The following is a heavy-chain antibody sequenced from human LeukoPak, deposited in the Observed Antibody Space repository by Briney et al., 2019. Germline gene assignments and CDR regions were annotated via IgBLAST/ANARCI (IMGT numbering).Heavy chain of an antibody. J-gene: IGHJ4*02. V-gene: IGHV1-2*02. D-gene: IGHD3-10*01. CDR3: ARSYYGSGSAD. Sequence: ASVKVSCKASGYTFTGYYMHWVRQAPGQGLEWMGWINPNSGGTDYAQKFQGRVTMTSDTSNSTAYMELSRLRSDDTAVYYCARSYYGSGSADWGQGTLVTVSS. CDR1: GYTFTGYY. CDR2: INPNSGGT.